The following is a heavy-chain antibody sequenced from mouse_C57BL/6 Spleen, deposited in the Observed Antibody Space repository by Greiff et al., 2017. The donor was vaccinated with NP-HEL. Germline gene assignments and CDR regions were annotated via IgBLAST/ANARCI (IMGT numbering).Heavy chain of an antibody. D-gene: IGHD2-1*01. V-gene: IGHV1-55*01. CDR2: IYPGSGST. Sequence: VQLQQPGAELVKPGASVKMSCKASGYTFTSYWITWVKQRPGQGLAWIGDIYPGSGSTNYNEKFKSKATLTVDTSSSTAYMQLSSLTSEDSAVYYCARKIYYGNYPDYWGQGTTLTVSS. CDR3: ARKIYYGNYPDY. J-gene: IGHJ2*01. CDR1: GYTFTSYW.